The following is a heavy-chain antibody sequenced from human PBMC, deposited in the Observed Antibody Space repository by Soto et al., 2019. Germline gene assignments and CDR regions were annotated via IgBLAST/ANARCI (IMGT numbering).Heavy chain of an antibody. CDR1: GFTFSSYA. V-gene: IGHV3-30-3*01. CDR2: ISYDGSNK. Sequence: GGSLRLSCAASGFTFSSYAMHWVRQAPGRGLEWVAVISYDGSNKYYADSVKGRFTISRDNSKNTLYLQMNSLRAEDTAVYYCARDVEVGEVGALRMGFDYWGQGTLVTVSS. CDR3: ARDVEVGEVGALRMGFDY. D-gene: IGHD1-26*01. J-gene: IGHJ4*02.